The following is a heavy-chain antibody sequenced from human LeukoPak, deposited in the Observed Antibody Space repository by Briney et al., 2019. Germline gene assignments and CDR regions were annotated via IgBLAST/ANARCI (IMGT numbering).Heavy chain of an antibody. Sequence: PGGSLRLSCAASGFTFSSYEMNWVRQAPGKGLEWVSYITSSGNTIYYADSVEGRFTISRDNAKNSLYLQMNSLRAEDTAVYYCARANYYDISGYDYWGQGTLVTVSS. D-gene: IGHD3-22*01. V-gene: IGHV3-48*03. CDR1: GFTFSSYE. CDR2: ITSSGNTI. J-gene: IGHJ4*02. CDR3: ARANYYDISGYDY.